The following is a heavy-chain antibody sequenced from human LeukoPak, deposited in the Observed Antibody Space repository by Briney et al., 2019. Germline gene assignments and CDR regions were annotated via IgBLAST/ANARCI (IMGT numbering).Heavy chain of an antibody. CDR3: ARAGSSGPTLDY. Sequence: PSETLSLTCTVSGGSISSGGYYWSWIRQHPGKGLEWIGYIYYSGSTYYNPSLKSRVTISVDTSKNQFSLKLSSVTAADTAVYYCARAGSSGPTLDYWDQGTLVTVSS. V-gene: IGHV4-31*03. J-gene: IGHJ4*02. CDR1: GGSISSGGYY. CDR2: IYYSGST. D-gene: IGHD3-22*01.